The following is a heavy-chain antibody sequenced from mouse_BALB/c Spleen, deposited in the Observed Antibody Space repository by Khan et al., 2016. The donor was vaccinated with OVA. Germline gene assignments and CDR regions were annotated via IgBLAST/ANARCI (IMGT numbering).Heavy chain of an antibody. Sequence: EVQLQESGPGLVKPSQSLSLTCTVTDYSITSDYAWNWIRQLPGNKLEWMAYISYSGSTGYNPSLKSRVSITRDTSKNQFFLQLNSVTTEDTATYYCARRFYYGHWYFDVWGAGTPVTVSS. CDR1: DYSITSDYA. D-gene: IGHD1-1*01. V-gene: IGHV3-2*02. J-gene: IGHJ1*01. CDR3: ARRFYYGHWYFDV. CDR2: ISYSGST.